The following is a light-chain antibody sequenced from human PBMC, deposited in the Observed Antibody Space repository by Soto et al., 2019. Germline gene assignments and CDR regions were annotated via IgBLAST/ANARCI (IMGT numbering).Light chain of an antibody. CDR1: NSDVGGYDY. V-gene: IGLV2-14*01. CDR3: SSLTSSNTWV. Sequence: QSALTQPASVSGSPGQSITISCTGTNSDVGGYDYVSWYQHYPGKAPKLLIYQVNNRPSGVSSRFSGSKSGNTASLTFSGLRAEDEADYYCSSLTSSNTWVFGGGTKVTVL. CDR2: QVN. J-gene: IGLJ3*02.